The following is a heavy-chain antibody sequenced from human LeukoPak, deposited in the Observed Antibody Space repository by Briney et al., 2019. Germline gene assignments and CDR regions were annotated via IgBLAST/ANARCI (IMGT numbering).Heavy chain of an antibody. CDR2: ISSSGSAR. Sequence: PGGSLRLSCVASGFTFSDYYMSWIRQAPGKGLEWVSYISSSGSARYYTDSVKGRFTISRDNAKNSLYLQMNCLRAEDTAAYYCAREGSSLTGDHYWGQGTLVTVSS. J-gene: IGHJ4*02. CDR1: GFTFSDYY. CDR3: AREGSSLTGDHY. V-gene: IGHV3-11*01. D-gene: IGHD3-9*01.